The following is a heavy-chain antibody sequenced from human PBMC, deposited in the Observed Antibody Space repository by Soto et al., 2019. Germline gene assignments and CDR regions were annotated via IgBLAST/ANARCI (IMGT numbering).Heavy chain of an antibody. CDR3: ARRFYGMDV. CDR1: GFTVIRNY. CDR2: IYVGGTT. V-gene: IGHV3-53*01. J-gene: IGHJ6*02. Sequence: WGSLRLSCAASGFTVIRNYMSWVRQAPGKGLEWVSVIYVGGTTYYADSVKGRFTISRDDSKNTLYLQMNSLRAEDTAVYYCARRFYGMDVWGQGTTVTVSS.